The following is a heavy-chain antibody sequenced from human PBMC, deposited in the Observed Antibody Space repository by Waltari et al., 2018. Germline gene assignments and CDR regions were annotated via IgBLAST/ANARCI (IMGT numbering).Heavy chain of an antibody. CDR1: GFTFNTYT. D-gene: IGHD2-2*01. Sequence: EVLLVESGGGLVQPGGSLRLSCAASGFTFNTYTMNWIRQAPGKGLEWISYISASGAIFYADSVKGRFTISRDDARNSLHLQMNSLRDEDTAVYYCARDRAPYCSSGDCYFDYWGQGTLVTVSS. CDR3: ARDRAPYCSSGDCYFDY. V-gene: IGHV3-48*02. J-gene: IGHJ4*02. CDR2: ISASGAI.